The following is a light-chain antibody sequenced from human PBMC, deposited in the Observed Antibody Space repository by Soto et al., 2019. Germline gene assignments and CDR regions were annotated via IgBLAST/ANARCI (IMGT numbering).Light chain of an antibody. CDR2: RND. CDR3: AAWDANLSGWV. V-gene: IGLV1-47*01. J-gene: IGLJ3*02. Sequence: QAVVTQPPSASGTPGQRVTISCSGSSSNIGSHFVYWYQQLPGTAPKLLIYRNDQRPSGVPDRFSGSKSGTSASLAISGLRSEDESDYYCAAWDANLSGWVFGGGTKLTVL. CDR1: SSNIGSHF.